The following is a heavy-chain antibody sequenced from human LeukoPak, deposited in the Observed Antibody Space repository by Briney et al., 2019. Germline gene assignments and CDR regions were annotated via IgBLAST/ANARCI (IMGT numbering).Heavy chain of an antibody. CDR2: IYYSGST. Sequence: SETLSLTCTVSGGSISSGGYYWSWIRQHPGKGLEWIGYIYYSGSTYYNPSLKSRVTISVDTSKNQFSLKLSSVTAADTAVYYCARLNEAYYYYGMDVWGQGTTVTVSS. CDR3: ARLNEAYYYYGMDV. CDR1: GGSISSGGYY. V-gene: IGHV4-31*03. J-gene: IGHJ6*02.